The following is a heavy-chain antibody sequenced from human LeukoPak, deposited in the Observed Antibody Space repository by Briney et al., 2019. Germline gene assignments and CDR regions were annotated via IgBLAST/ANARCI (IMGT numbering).Heavy chain of an antibody. J-gene: IGHJ6*03. Sequence: GGSLRLSCAASGFTFSSYSMNWVRQAPGKGLEWVSYTSSSSSTIYYADSVKGRFTISRDNAKNSLHLQMNSLRAEDTAVYYCARDLGVDIVATISDYMDVWGKGTTVTVSS. CDR1: GFTFSSYS. D-gene: IGHD5-12*01. V-gene: IGHV3-48*04. CDR2: TSSSSSTI. CDR3: ARDLGVDIVATISDYMDV.